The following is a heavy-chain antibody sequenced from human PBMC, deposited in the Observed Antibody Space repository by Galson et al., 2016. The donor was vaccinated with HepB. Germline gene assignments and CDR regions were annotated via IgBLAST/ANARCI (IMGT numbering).Heavy chain of an antibody. CDR3: AKYGIQLWTNFDY. CDR1: GFTFSTYG. V-gene: IGHV3-23*01. D-gene: IGHD5-18*01. Sequence: SLRLSCAASGFTFSTYGMSWVRQAPGKGLEWVSSITGTGGSTYYTDSAKGRFTISRDNSRETLYLQKNSLRDEDTAIYYCAKYGIQLWTNFDYWGQGTLVTVSS. J-gene: IGHJ4*02. CDR2: ITGTGGST.